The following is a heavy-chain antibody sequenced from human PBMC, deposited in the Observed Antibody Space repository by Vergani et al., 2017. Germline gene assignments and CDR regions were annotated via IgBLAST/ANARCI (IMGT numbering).Heavy chain of an antibody. Sequence: EVQLVESGGGLVQPGGSLRLSCAASGFTFSSYSMNWVRQAPGKGLEWVSYIISSSSTIYYADSVKGRFTISRDNAKNSLYLQMNSLRAEDTAVYYCARDGRITGTTEVDYWGQGTLVTVSS. D-gene: IGHD1-20*01. CDR1: GFTFSSYS. J-gene: IGHJ4*02. CDR3: ARDGRITGTTEVDY. V-gene: IGHV3-48*01. CDR2: IISSSSTI.